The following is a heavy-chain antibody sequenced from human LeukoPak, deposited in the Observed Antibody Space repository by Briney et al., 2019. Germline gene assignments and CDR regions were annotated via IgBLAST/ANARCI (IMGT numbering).Heavy chain of an antibody. CDR1: GFTVSSHY. CDR3: ARSYCSGGNCYVSFGAFDI. Sequence: GGSLRLSCAASGFTVSSHYMSWVRQAPGRGLEWIAVMYTGGDTYYAESVKGRFTISRDNSKDMVYLQMNSLRAGDTALYHCARSYCSGGNCYVSFGAFDIWGQGTMVTVSS. D-gene: IGHD2-15*01. J-gene: IGHJ3*02. V-gene: IGHV3-53*01. CDR2: MYTGGDT.